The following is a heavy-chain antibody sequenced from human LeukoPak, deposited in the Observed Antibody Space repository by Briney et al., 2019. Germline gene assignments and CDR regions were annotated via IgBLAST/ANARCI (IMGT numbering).Heavy chain of an antibody. D-gene: IGHD5-12*01. V-gene: IGHV4-34*01. Sequence: SETLSLTCAVYGGSFSGYYWSWIRQPPGKGLEWIGEINHSGSTNYNPSLKSRVTISVDTSKNQFSLKLSSVTAADTAVYYCARRVATGYYYMDVWGKGTTVTVSS. CDR3: ARRVATGYYYMDV. J-gene: IGHJ6*03. CDR2: INHSGST. CDR1: GGSFSGYY.